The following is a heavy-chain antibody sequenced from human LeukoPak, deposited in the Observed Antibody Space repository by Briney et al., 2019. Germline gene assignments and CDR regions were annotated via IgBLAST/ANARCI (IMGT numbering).Heavy chain of an antibody. CDR2: ISGGGGTT. CDR1: GFTFSSYA. V-gene: IGHV3-23*01. D-gene: IGHD5-12*01. J-gene: IGHJ4*02. CDR3: AKDREGLSSGYDLEYFDY. Sequence: GGSLRLSCAASGFTFSSYAMNWVRQAPGKGLEWVSAISGGGGTTYYADSEKGRLTISRDNSKNTLFLQMNSMRAEDTAVYYCAKDREGLSSGYDLEYFDYWGQGTLVTVSS.